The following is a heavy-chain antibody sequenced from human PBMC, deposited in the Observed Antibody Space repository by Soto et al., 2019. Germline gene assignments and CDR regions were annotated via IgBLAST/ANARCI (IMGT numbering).Heavy chain of an antibody. V-gene: IGHV1-8*01. Sequence: ASVKVSCKASGYTFTSYDINWVRQATGQGLEWMGWMNPNSGNTGYAQKFQCRVTMTRNTSISTAYMELSSLRSEDTALYYSARGGGNWGEEDYWGQGTLVTVSS. CDR1: GYTFTSYD. CDR3: ARGGGNWGEEDY. D-gene: IGHD7-27*01. CDR2: MNPNSGNT. J-gene: IGHJ4*02.